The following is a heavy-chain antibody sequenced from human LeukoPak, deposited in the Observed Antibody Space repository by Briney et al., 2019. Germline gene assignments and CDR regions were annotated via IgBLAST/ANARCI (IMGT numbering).Heavy chain of an antibody. CDR2: IYYTGST. D-gene: IGHD2-8*01. V-gene: IGHV4-59*01. Sequence: PSETLSLTCTVSGGSISSYYWSWIRQPPGKGLEWIGFIYYTGSTNYNPSLKSRVTISVDTSKNQFSLKLSSVTAADTAVYYFARASDCTNGLCYGDYWGQGTLVTVSS. J-gene: IGHJ4*02. CDR1: GGSISSYY. CDR3: ARASDCTNGLCYGDY.